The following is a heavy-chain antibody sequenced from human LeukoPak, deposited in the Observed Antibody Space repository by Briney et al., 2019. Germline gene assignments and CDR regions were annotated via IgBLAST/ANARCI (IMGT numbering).Heavy chain of an antibody. CDR3: ARAGLLWFGELSYGMDV. D-gene: IGHD3-10*01. V-gene: IGHV3-7*01. CDR2: ITQDGSEK. J-gene: IGHJ6*02. Sequence: GGSLRLSCAASGFTLSSYWMSWVRQAPGKGLEWVANITQDGSEKYYVDSAKGRFTISRDNAKNSLYLQMNSLRAEDTAVYYCARAGLLWFGELSYGMDVWGQGTTVTVSS. CDR1: GFTLSSYW.